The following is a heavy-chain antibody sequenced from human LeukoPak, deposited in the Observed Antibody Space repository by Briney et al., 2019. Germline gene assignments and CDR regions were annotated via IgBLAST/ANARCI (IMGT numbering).Heavy chain of an antibody. V-gene: IGHV4-59*08. D-gene: IGHD5-12*01. CDR2: IYYSGST. CDR1: GGSISSYY. J-gene: IGHJ4*02. Sequence: PSETLSLTCTVSGGSISSYYWSWVRQPPGKGLEWIGYIYYSGSTNYNPSLKSRVTISVDTSKNQFSLKLSSVTAADTAVYYCARGQVGVATILGNFDYWGQGTLVTVSS. CDR3: ARGQVGVATILGNFDY.